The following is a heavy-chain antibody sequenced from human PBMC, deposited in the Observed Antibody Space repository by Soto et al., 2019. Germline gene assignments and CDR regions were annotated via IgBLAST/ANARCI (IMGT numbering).Heavy chain of an antibody. CDR1: GDSISSYY. J-gene: IGHJ4*02. Sequence: SETLSLTCTVSGDSISSYYWSWIRQPPGKGLEWIGYIYYIGGTNYNPSLKSRVTISVDTSKNQFSLKLSSVTAADTATYYCAHRWQQVYDQWGQGTLVTVSS. CDR2: IYYIGGT. D-gene: IGHD6-13*01. CDR3: AHRWQQVYDQ. V-gene: IGHV4-59*08.